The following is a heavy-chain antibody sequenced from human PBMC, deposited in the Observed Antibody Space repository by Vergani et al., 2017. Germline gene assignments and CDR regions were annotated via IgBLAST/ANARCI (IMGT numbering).Heavy chain of an antibody. J-gene: IGHJ4*02. D-gene: IGHD2-2*02. CDR3: ATFGYRRWGYYFDY. CDR1: GDSISSNNC. Sequence: QVQLQESGPGLVKHPGTLSLTCAVSGDSISSNNCWTWVRPPPGKGLGWIGEIWHTEDTKYSPSLKRRVTVSVDESRNLFSLRLNSVTAADTAVYYCATFGYRRWGYYFDYWGQGILVTVSS. V-gene: IGHV4-4*03. CDR2: IWHTEDT.